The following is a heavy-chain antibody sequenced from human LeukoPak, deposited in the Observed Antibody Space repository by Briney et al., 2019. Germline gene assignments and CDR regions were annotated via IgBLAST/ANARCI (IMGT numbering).Heavy chain of an antibody. CDR1: GGSISSSSYY. CDR3: TRVPGWPKGFDY. J-gene: IGHJ4*02. CDR2: IYYSGST. Sequence: PETLSLTCTVSGGSISSSSYYWGWIRQPPGKGLEWIGSIYYSGSTYYNPSLKSRVTISVDTSKSQFSLKLRSVTAADTAVYYCTRVPGWPKGFDYWGQGTLVTVSS. D-gene: IGHD2-15*01. V-gene: IGHV4-39*07.